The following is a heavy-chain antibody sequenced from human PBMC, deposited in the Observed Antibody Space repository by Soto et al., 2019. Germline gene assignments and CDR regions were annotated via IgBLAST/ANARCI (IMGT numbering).Heavy chain of an antibody. J-gene: IGHJ4*02. V-gene: IGHV1-46*03. CDR2: INPSGGST. CDR1: GYTFTSYY. CDR3: ARARGYCGGDCYPDY. Sequence: QVQLVQSGAEVKKPGASVKVSCKASGYTFTSYYMHWVRQAPGQGLEWMGIINPSGGSTSYAQKFQGRVTMTRDTSTGTVYMELSSLRSEDTAVYYCARARGYCGGDCYPDYWGQGTLVTVSS. D-gene: IGHD2-21*02.